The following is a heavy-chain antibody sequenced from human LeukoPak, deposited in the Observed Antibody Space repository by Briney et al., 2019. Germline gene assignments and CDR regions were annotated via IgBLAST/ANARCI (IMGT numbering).Heavy chain of an antibody. J-gene: IGHJ4*02. Sequence: ASVKVSCKASGYTFTSYYMHWVRQAPGQGLEWMGIINPSGGSTSYAQKFQGRVTMTRNTSISTAYMELSSLRSEDTAVYYCARGISYYDSSGYCQLGDFDYWGQGTLVTVSS. CDR2: INPSGGST. V-gene: IGHV1-46*01. D-gene: IGHD3-22*01. CDR1: GYTFTSYY. CDR3: ARGISYYDSSGYCQLGDFDY.